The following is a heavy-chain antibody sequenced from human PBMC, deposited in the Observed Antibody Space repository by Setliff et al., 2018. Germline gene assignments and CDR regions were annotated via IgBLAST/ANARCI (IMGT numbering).Heavy chain of an antibody. CDR3: ASVVPAAMYFDY. Sequence: SETLSLTCAVYGGSFSGYYWSWIRQPPGKGLEWIGEINHSGSTNYNPSLKSRVTISVDTSKNQFSLKLSSVTAAYTAVYYCASVVPAAMYFDYWGQGTLVTVSS. J-gene: IGHJ4*02. V-gene: IGHV4-34*01. CDR1: GGSFSGYY. D-gene: IGHD2-2*01. CDR2: INHSGST.